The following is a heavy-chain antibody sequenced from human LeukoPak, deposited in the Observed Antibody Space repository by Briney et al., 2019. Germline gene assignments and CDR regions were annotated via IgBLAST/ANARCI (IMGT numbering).Heavy chain of an antibody. V-gene: IGHV4-59*01. CDR3: ARDQGVWGSYLDWFDP. CDR1: GGSISSYY. D-gene: IGHD3-16*02. J-gene: IGHJ5*02. CDR2: IYYSGST. Sequence: PSETLSLTCTVSGGSISSYYWSWIRQPAGKGLEWIGYIYYSGSTNYNPSLKSRVTISVDTSKNQFSLKLSSVTAADTAVYYCARDQGVWGSYLDWFDPWGQGTLVTVSS.